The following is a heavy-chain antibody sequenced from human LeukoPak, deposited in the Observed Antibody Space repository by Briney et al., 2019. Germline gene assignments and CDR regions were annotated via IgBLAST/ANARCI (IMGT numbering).Heavy chain of an antibody. V-gene: IGHV4-61*02. D-gene: IGHD3-3*01. CDR3: ARDPRKLIRTLWSGSRVGFDY. CDR2: VYTSGST. J-gene: IGHJ4*01. Sequence: SETLSLTCTVSGGSINSGTNYWSWIRQPAGKGLEWIGRVYTSGSTNYNPSLKSRATISLDTSKNQFSLKLSSVTAADTAVYYCARDPRKLIRTLWSGSRVGFDYW. CDR1: GGSINSGTNY.